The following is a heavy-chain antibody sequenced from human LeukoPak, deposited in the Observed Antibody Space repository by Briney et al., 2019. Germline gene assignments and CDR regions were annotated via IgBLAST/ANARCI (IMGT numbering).Heavy chain of an antibody. D-gene: IGHD3-10*01. Sequence: GAAVNVSCKPSGYTFTNYYMHWVRQAPRQGLEWMGFMNPIGGSPRYPQNLQGTVTHTGRTSPRTIYIELSSLRSEDTAVYYCARAYITMVRGVLGPWGQGALVT. CDR2: MNPIGGSP. CDR1: GYTFTNYY. CDR3: ARAYITMVRGVLGP. V-gene: IGHV1-46*01. J-gene: IGHJ5*02.